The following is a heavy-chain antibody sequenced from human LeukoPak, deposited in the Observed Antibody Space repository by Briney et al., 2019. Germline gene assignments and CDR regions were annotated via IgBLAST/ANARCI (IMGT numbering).Heavy chain of an antibody. D-gene: IGHD6-19*01. CDR2: INHSGST. V-gene: IGHV4-34*01. CDR1: GGSFSGYY. CDR3: ARDSSGWFRKGFDY. Sequence: SETLTLICAVYGGSFSGYYWSWIRQPPGKGLEWIGEINHSGSTNYNPSLKSRVTISVDTSKNQFSLKLSSVTAADTAVYYCARDSSGWFRKGFDYWGQGTLVTVSS. J-gene: IGHJ4*02.